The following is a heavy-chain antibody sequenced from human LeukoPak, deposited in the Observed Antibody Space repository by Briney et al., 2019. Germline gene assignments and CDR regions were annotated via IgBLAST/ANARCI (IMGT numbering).Heavy chain of an antibody. CDR2: ISAYNGNT. J-gene: IGHJ4*02. CDR3: ARDPAYGSGSYYFEGFDY. CDR1: AYTFTIYG. Sequence: GASVTVSCTASAYTFTIYGISWVRQAPGQGLEWMGWISAYNGNTNYAQKVQGRVTMTTDTSTSTAYMELRSLRSDDTAVYYCARDPAYGSGSYYFEGFDYWGQGTLVTVSS. D-gene: IGHD3-10*01. V-gene: IGHV1-18*01.